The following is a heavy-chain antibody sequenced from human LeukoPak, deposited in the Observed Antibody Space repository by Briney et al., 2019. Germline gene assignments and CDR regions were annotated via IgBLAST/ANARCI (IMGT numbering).Heavy chain of an antibody. Sequence: ASETLSLTCTVSGGSISSYYWSWIRQPPGKGLERIGYIYYSGSTNYNPSLKSRVTISVDTSKNQFSLKPSSVTAADTAVYYCARGFLADVWGKGTTVTVSS. CDR2: IYYSGST. CDR3: ARGFLADV. J-gene: IGHJ6*04. CDR1: GGSISSYY. V-gene: IGHV4-59*01. D-gene: IGHD3-10*01.